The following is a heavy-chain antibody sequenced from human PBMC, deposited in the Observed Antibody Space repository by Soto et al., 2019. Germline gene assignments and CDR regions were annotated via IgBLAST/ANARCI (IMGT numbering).Heavy chain of an antibody. J-gene: IGHJ5*02. CDR1: GYTFTSYG. CDR2: ISAYNGNT. V-gene: IGHV1-18*01. Sequence: ASVKVSCKASGYTFTSYGISWLRQAPGQGLEWMGWISAYNGNTNYAQKLQGRVTMTTDTSTSTAYMELRSLRSDDTAVYYCASGYYDFWSGFNWFDPWGQGTLVTVSS. D-gene: IGHD3-3*01. CDR3: ASGYYDFWSGFNWFDP.